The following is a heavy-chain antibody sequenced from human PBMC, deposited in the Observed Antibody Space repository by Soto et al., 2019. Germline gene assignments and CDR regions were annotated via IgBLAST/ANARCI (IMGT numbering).Heavy chain of an antibody. V-gene: IGHV4-34*01. J-gene: IGHJ6*02. Sequence: AETLSLTCAVYGGSFSGYYWSWIRQPPGKVLEWIGEINHSGSTNYNPSLKSRVTISVDTSKNQFSLKLSSVTAADTAVYYCARLITGGRVYYYYGMDVWGQGTTVAVS. CDR1: GGSFSGYY. D-gene: IGHD1-20*01. CDR2: INHSGST. CDR3: ARLITGGRVYYYYGMDV.